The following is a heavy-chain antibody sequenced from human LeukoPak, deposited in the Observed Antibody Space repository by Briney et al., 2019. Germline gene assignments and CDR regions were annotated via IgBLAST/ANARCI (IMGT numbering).Heavy chain of an antibody. J-gene: IGHJ6*04. CDR2: ISTSSSYI. CDR1: GFTFSSYE. D-gene: IGHD3-10*02. V-gene: IGHV3-21*01. CDR3: AELGITMIGGV. Sequence: GGSLRLSCAASGFTFSSYEMNWVRQAPGKGLEWVSSISTSSSYIDYADSVKGRFTISRDNAKNSLYLQMNSLRAEDTAVYYCAELGITMIGGVWGKGTTVTISS.